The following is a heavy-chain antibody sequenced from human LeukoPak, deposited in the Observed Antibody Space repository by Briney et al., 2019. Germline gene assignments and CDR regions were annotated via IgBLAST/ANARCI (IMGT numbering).Heavy chain of an antibody. CDR2: IYYDGST. CDR1: GGSIRSANDY. D-gene: IGHD6-13*01. V-gene: IGHV4-39*07. CDR3: AREYSNSWFDY. Sequence: ASETLSLTCTVSGGSIRSANDYWGWIRQPQGKGLEWIGTIYYDGSTYYNPSLKSRLTISVDTSKNHFSLNLTSVTAADTAVYYCAREYSNSWFDYWGQGTLVAVSS. J-gene: IGHJ5*01.